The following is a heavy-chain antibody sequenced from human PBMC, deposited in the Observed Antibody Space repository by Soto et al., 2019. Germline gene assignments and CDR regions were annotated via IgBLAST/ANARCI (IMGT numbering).Heavy chain of an antibody. Sequence: ASVKVSCKASAYSFTTYHIHWVRQAPGQGLEWMGLINPDAGATNYAQRFQGRLRLTRDTSTSTVYMELRSLRFDNTAVYFCARGDIVLVPASEGNWFDPWGQGTLVTVSS. J-gene: IGHJ5*02. CDR3: ARGDIVLVPASEGNWFDP. CDR2: INPDAGAT. D-gene: IGHD2-2*01. V-gene: IGHV1-46*01. CDR1: AYSFTTYH.